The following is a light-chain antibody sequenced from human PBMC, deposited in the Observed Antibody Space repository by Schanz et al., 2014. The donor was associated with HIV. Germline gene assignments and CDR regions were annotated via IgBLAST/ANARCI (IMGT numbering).Light chain of an antibody. Sequence: DIVLTQSPGTLSLSPGERATLSCRASQSVSSYLAWYQQKPGQAPRLLIYGASSRATGIPDRFSGSGSGTDFTLTISRLEPEDFAVYYCQQYGSSPGTFGQGTKPEIK. CDR2: GAS. J-gene: IGKJ2*01. V-gene: IGKV3-20*01. CDR1: QSVSSY. CDR3: QQYGSSPGT.